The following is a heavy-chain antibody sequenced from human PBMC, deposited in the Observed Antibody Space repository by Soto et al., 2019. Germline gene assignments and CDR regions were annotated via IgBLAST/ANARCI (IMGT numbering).Heavy chain of an antibody. CDR2: IDPSDSYT. CDR3: ARTRLLKHPLDY. Sequence: GESLKISCKCSGYSFTSYWISLVRQMPGKGLEWMGRIDPSDSYTNYSPSFQGHVTISADKSISTAYLQWSSLKASDTAMYYCARTRLLKHPLDYWGQGTPVTVSS. D-gene: IGHD1-26*01. J-gene: IGHJ4*02. V-gene: IGHV5-10-1*01. CDR1: GYSFTSYW.